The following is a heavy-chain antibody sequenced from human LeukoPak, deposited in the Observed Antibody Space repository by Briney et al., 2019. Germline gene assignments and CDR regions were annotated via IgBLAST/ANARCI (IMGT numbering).Heavy chain of an antibody. CDR1: GYTFTSYG. J-gene: IGHJ3*02. Sequence: ASVKVSCKASGYTFTSYGISWVRQAPGQGLEWMGWINPNSGGTNYAQKFQGRVTMTRDTSISTAYMELSRLRSDDTAVYYCARDPYGSGSDDAFDIWGQGTMVTVSS. CDR2: INPNSGGT. CDR3: ARDPYGSGSDDAFDI. V-gene: IGHV1-2*02. D-gene: IGHD3-10*01.